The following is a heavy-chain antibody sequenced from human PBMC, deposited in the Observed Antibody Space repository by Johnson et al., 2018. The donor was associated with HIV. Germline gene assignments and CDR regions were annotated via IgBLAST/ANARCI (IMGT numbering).Heavy chain of an antibody. V-gene: IGHV3-30*04. Sequence: QLQLVESGGGVVPPGMSLSLSCPASGFLFSSYHMHWVRPAPGQGLECVALISNDGNNQYHADSVQGRFTISRDNSKNTMFLQMNSLTADDTAIYYCVRSPNWALGDIWGQGTMVTLSS. CDR1: GFLFSSYH. J-gene: IGHJ3*02. CDR2: ISNDGNNQ. D-gene: IGHD7-27*01. CDR3: VRSPNWALGDI.